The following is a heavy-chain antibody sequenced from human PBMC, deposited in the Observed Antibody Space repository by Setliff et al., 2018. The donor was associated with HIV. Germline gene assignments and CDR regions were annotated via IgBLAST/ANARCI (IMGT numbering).Heavy chain of an antibody. J-gene: IGHJ6*02. CDR3: ARAKGIAARPIIPYYYYGMDV. CDR2: IIPIFGTA. V-gene: IGHV1-69*05. Sequence: ASVKVSCKASGGTFSSYAISWVRQAPGQGLEWMGGIIPIFGTANYAQKFQGRVTITTDESTSTAYMELSSLRSEDTAVYYCARAKGIAARPIIPYYYYGMDVWGQGTTVTVSS. D-gene: IGHD6-6*01. CDR1: GGTFSSYA.